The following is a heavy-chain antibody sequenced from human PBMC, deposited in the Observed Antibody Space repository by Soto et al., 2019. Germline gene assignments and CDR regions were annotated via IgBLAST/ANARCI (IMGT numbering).Heavy chain of an antibody. J-gene: IGHJ4*02. CDR1: GGSISSSNW. Sequence: SETLSLTCAVSGGSISSSNWWSWVRQPPGKGLEWIGEIYHSGSTNYNPSLKSRVTISVDKSKNQFSLKLSSVTAADTAVYYCARTGVGATTTGDYWGQGTLVTVSS. D-gene: IGHD1-26*01. CDR3: ARTGVGATTTGDY. CDR2: IYHSGST. V-gene: IGHV4-4*02.